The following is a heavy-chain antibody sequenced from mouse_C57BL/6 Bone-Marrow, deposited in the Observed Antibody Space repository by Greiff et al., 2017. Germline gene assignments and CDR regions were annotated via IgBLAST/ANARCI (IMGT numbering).Heavy chain of an antibody. D-gene: IGHD2-10*01. CDR1: GYTFTSYG. CDR2: IYPRSGNT. Sequence: VQLQQSGAELARPGASVKLSCKASGYTFTSYGISWVKQRPGQGLEWIGEIYPRSGNTYYNEKFKGKATLTADKSSSTAYMELRSLTSEDSAVYVCARSLLLCHAMDYWGQGTSVTVSS. V-gene: IGHV1-81*01. J-gene: IGHJ4*01. CDR3: ARSLLLCHAMDY.